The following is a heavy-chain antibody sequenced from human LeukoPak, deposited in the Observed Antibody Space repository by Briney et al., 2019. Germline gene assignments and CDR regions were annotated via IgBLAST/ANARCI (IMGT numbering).Heavy chain of an antibody. CDR2: ISYDGSNK. CDR3: ARDYDSLFDY. J-gene: IGHJ4*02. D-gene: IGHD3-22*01. V-gene: IGHV3-30*03. Sequence: GGSLRLSCAASGVTFSSYGMHWVRQAPGKGLEWVAVISYDGSNKYYADSVKGRFTISRDNSKNTLYLQMNSLRAEDTAVYYCARDYDSLFDYWGQGTLVTVSS. CDR1: GVTFSSYG.